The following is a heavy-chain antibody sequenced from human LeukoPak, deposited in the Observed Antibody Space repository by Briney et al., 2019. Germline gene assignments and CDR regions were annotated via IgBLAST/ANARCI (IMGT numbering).Heavy chain of an antibody. CDR2: FDPEDGET. J-gene: IGHJ2*01. V-gene: IGHV1-24*01. CDR1: GYTLTELS. Sequence: ASVKVSCKVSGYTLTELSMHWVRQAPGKGLEWMGGFDPEDGETIYAQKFQGRVTMTEDTSTDTAYMELSSLRSEDTAVYYCARAVVGATRPVGNWYFDLWGRGTLVTVSS. D-gene: IGHD1-26*01. CDR3: ARAVVGATRPVGNWYFDL.